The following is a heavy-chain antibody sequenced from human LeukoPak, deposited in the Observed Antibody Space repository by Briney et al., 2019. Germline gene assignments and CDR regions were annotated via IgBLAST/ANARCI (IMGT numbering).Heavy chain of an antibody. D-gene: IGHD3-3*01. J-gene: IGHJ4*02. CDR2: IDANTGGT. Sequence: GASVKVSCKASGYMFTDFYMHWVRQAPGQGLEWMGCIDANTGGTHFAQKFQGRVTLTRDTSISTAYMDLTSLTSDDTAVYYCARAIFGVVISDYWGQGTLVTVSS. CDR3: ARAIFGVVISDY. V-gene: IGHV1-2*02. CDR1: GYMFTDFY.